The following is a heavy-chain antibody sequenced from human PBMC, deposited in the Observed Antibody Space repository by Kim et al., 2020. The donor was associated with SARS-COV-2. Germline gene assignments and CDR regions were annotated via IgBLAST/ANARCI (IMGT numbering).Heavy chain of an antibody. Sequence: ADAVRGRFTVSRDNAKKSLWLQMSSLRVDDTAVYFCARGGGDSYYYGMDVWGRGTTVTVSS. D-gene: IGHD2-15*01. V-gene: IGHV3-11*01. J-gene: IGHJ6*02. CDR3: ARGGGDSYYYGMDV.